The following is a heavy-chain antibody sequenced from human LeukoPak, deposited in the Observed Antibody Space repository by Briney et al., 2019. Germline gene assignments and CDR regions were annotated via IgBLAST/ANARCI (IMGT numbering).Heavy chain of an antibody. CDR1: GGSSSAYY. Sequence: PSETLSLTCTVSGGSSSAYYYTWIRQPPGKGLEWIGLIYNSGSTNYNPPLKGRVIISADTSKNQFSLKLTSVTAADTAVYYCAREFSDWGQGTLVTVSS. CDR3: AREFSD. CDR2: IYNSGST. J-gene: IGHJ4*02. V-gene: IGHV4-59*01. D-gene: IGHD6-19*01.